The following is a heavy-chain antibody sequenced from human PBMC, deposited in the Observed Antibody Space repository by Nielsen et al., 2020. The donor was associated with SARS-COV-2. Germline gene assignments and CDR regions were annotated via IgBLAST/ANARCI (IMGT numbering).Heavy chain of an antibody. CDR3: ARDEGGYSYGY. V-gene: IGHV1-69*06. Sequence: SVKVSCKASGGTFSSYAISWVRQAPGQGLEWMGGIIPIFGTANYAQKFQGRVTITADKSTSTAYMELSSLRSEGTAVYYCARDEGGYSYGYWGQGTLVTVSS. D-gene: IGHD5-18*01. CDR1: GGTFSSYA. CDR2: IIPIFGTA. J-gene: IGHJ4*02.